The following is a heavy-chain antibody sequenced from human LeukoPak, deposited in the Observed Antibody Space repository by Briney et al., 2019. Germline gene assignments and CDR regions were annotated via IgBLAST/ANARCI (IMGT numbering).Heavy chain of an antibody. V-gene: IGHV4-59*01. D-gene: IGHD2-21*02. CDR3: ARDLYCGGDRPHYFDY. J-gene: IGHJ4*02. Sequence: PSETLSLTCTVSGGSISGYFWSWIRQSPGKGLEWIGYIYYRGNANYNPSLKSRVTISVDTSKHQFSLNLTSVTAADTAVYYCARDLYCGGDRPHYFDYWGQGTLVTVSS. CDR1: GGSISGYF. CDR2: IYYRGNA.